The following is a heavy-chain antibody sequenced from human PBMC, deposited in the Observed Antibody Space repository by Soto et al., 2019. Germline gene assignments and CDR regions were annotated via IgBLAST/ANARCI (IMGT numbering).Heavy chain of an antibody. J-gene: IGHJ5*02. CDR1: GFTFSSYG. CDR2: IWYDGSNK. CDR3: ARDRSQYNWNDLS. D-gene: IGHD1-20*01. V-gene: IGHV3-33*01. Sequence: PGGSLRLSCAASGFTFSSYGMHWVRQAPGKGLEWVAVIWYDGSNKYYADSVKGRFTISRDNSKNTLYLQMNSLRAEDTAAYYCARDRSQYNWNDLSWGQGTLVTAPQ.